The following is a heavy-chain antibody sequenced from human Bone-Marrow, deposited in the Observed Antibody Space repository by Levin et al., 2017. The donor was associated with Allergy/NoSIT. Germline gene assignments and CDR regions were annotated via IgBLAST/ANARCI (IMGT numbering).Heavy chain of an antibody. J-gene: IGHJ4*02. D-gene: IGHD3-3*01. V-gene: IGHV4-59*08. CDR3: ARTPYDFWSGYYFHFDY. CDR2: IYYSGST. Sequence: ASETLSLTCTVSGGSISSYYWSWIRQPPGKGLEWIGYIYYSGSTNYNPSLKSRVTISVDTSKNQFSLKLSSVTAADTAVYYCARTPYDFWSGYYFHFDYWGQGTLVTVSS. CDR1: GGSISSYY.